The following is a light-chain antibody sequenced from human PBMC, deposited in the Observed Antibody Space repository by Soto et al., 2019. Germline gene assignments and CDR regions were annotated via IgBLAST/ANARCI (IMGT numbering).Light chain of an antibody. CDR3: SSFTSSSTSFV. J-gene: IGLJ1*01. Sequence: QSVLTQPASVSGSPGQSITISCTGTSSDVGAYNYVSWCQHHPGKAPKLLIYDVSYRPSGVSNRFSGSKSGNTASLTISGLQAEDEADYYCSSFTSSSTSFVFGTGTKVTVL. CDR2: DVS. CDR1: SSDVGAYNY. V-gene: IGLV2-14*03.